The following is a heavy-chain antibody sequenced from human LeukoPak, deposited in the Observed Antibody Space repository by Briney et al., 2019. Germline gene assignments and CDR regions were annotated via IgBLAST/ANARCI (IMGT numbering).Heavy chain of an antibody. V-gene: IGHV3-74*01. Sequence: GGSLRLSCSASGFMFSGYWMHWVRQAPGKGLVWVSRINSDGSNRYYAGSVEGRFTISRDNAKDTLYLQMNSLRAEDTAVYYCVRFRGCSAANYYPFDYWGQGTLVTVSS. D-gene: IGHD4/OR15-4a*01. CDR3: VRFRGCSAANYYPFDY. J-gene: IGHJ4*02. CDR1: GFMFSGYW. CDR2: INSDGSNR.